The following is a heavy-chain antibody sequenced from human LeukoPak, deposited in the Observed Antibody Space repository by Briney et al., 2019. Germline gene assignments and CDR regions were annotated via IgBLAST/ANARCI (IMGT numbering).Heavy chain of an antibody. CDR2: VSYMGTT. Sequence: SETLSLTCTVSGGSVSNHFWTWIRQPPGKGPEWIGYVSYMGTTNSNPSLRSRVTISIDPSKIQFSLKLTSVTAADTAMYYCARSYCNGRGCYDYWGQGTLVTVSS. CDR1: GGSVSNHF. D-gene: IGHD2-15*01. V-gene: IGHV4-59*02. J-gene: IGHJ4*02. CDR3: ARSYCNGRGCYDY.